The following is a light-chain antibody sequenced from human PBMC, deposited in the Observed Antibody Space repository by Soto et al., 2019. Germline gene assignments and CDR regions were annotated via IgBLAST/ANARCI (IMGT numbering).Light chain of an antibody. CDR2: GNS. V-gene: IGLV1-40*01. CDR3: QSYDSSLSARA. Sequence: QSVLTQPPSVSRAPGQRVTISCTGSSSSIGAGYDVHWYQQLPGTAPKLLIYGNSNRPSGVPDRFSGSKSGTSASLAITGLHAEDEAHYYCQSYDSSLSARAFGGGTKLTVL. J-gene: IGLJ3*02. CDR1: SSSIGAGYD.